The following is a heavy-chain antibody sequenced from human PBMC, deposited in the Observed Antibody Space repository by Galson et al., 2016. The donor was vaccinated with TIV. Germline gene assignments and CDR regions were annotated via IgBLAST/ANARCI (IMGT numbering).Heavy chain of an antibody. CDR2: IYSDDRT. CDR3: ARELGESASENYYPGFDC. Sequence: SLRLSCAASGFTVSSNFMSWVRQAPGKGLEWISIIYSDDRTYYTESVKGRFTISRDDSRNTLYLQMNALRAEDTAIYYCARELGESASENYYPGFDCWGQGTLVTVSS. D-gene: IGHD3-22*01. V-gene: IGHV3-53*01. J-gene: IGHJ4*02. CDR1: GFTVSSNF.